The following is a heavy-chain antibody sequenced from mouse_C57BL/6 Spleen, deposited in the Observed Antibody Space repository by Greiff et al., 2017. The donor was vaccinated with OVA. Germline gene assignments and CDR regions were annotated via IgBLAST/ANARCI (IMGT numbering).Heavy chain of an antibody. CDR2: ISSGSSTI. V-gene: IGHV5-17*01. D-gene: IGHD4-1*01. Sequence: EVKLQESGGGLVKPGGSLKLSCAASGFTFSDYGMHWVRQAPEKGLEWVAYISSGSSTIYYADTVKGRFTISRDNAKNTLFLQMTSLRSEDTAMYYCARGLGDAMDYWGQGTSVTVSS. CDR1: GFTFSDYG. CDR3: ARGLGDAMDY. J-gene: IGHJ4*01.